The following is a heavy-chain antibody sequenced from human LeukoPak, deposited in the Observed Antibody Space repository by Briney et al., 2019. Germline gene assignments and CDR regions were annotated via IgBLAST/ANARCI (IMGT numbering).Heavy chain of an antibody. Sequence: PGRSLRLSCAASGFTFDDYAMHWVRQAPGKGLEWVSGISWNSGSIGYADSVKGRFTISRDNAKNSLYLQMNSLRAEDTALYYCARDHITMVRGAPFDYWGQGTLVTVSS. V-gene: IGHV3-9*01. J-gene: IGHJ4*02. D-gene: IGHD3-10*01. CDR2: ISWNSGSI. CDR1: GFTFDDYA. CDR3: ARDHITMVRGAPFDY.